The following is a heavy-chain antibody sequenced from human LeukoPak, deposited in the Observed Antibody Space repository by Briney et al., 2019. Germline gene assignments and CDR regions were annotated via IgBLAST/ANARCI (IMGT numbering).Heavy chain of an antibody. CDR1: GYTFSRYA. J-gene: IGHJ4*02. V-gene: IGHV3-23*01. Sequence: PGGSLRLSCAPSGYTFSRYAMSWVPPAPGPGPEWISRISNHGDGTYYADSVKGRFTISRDNYKNTVYLQMNSLSVEDTAVYYCVKRPDWGEGFDDWGQGILVTVSS. D-gene: IGHD7-27*01. CDR2: ISNHGDGT. CDR3: VKRPDWGEGFDD.